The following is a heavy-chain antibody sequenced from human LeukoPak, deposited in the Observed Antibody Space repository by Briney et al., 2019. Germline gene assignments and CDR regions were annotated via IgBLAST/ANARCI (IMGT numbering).Heavy chain of an antibody. D-gene: IGHD3-10*01. CDR1: GFTFSSYA. V-gene: IGHV3-30*04. J-gene: IGHJ4*02. CDR2: ISYDGSNK. CDR3: ARGGVNYGFDY. Sequence: GGSLRLSCAASGFTFSSYAMHWVRQAPGKGLEWVAVISYDGSNKYYADSVKGRFTISRDNSKNTLYLQMNSLRAEDTAVYYCARGGVNYGFDYWGQGTLVTVSS.